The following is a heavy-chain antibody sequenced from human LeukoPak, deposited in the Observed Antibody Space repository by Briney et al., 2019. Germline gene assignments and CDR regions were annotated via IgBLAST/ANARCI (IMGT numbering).Heavy chain of an antibody. D-gene: IGHD6-13*01. V-gene: IGHV1-46*01. CDR2: INPSGGST. Sequence: ASVNVSCKASGYTFTSYYMHWVRQAPGQGLEWMGIINPSGGSTSYAQKFQGRVTMTRDTSTSTVYMELSSLRSEDTAVYYCARERAAAEPWAYWGQGTLVTVSS. CDR1: GYTFTSYY. J-gene: IGHJ4*02. CDR3: ARERAAAEPWAY.